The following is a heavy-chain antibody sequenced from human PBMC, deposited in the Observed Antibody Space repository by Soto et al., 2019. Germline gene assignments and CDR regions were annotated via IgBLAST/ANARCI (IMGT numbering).Heavy chain of an antibody. CDR3: ARVGCSGGGCYAVDY. Sequence: ASVKVSCKASGYSFTSYYIHWVRQASGQGLEWMGIINPSSSTTYAQKFQGRVTMTRDTSTSTVYMELSSLRSEDTAVYYCARVGCSGGGCYAVDYWGQGTLVTVSS. D-gene: IGHD2-15*01. V-gene: IGHV1-46*01. J-gene: IGHJ4*02. CDR1: GYSFTSYY. CDR2: INPSSST.